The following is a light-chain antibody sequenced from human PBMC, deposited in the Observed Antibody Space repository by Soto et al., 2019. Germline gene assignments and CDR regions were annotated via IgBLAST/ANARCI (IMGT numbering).Light chain of an antibody. Sequence: QSVLTQPPSASGTPGQRVTISCSGSSSNIANNYVSWFQHYPGTAPRLLIYRNDQRPSGVPDRFSGSKSSTSASLAISGLRSDDEADYFCAAWDDSLSGRVFGAGTQLTVL. V-gene: IGLV1-47*01. CDR2: RND. CDR3: AAWDDSLSGRV. J-gene: IGLJ3*02. CDR1: SSNIANNY.